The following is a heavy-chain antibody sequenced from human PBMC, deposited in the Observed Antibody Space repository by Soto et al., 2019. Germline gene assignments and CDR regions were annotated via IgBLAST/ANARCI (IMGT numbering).Heavy chain of an antibody. V-gene: IGHV3-30*18. CDR1: GFTFSSYG. CDR3: AKDRDYGGNSGKAWFDP. D-gene: IGHD4-17*01. J-gene: IGHJ5*02. Sequence: GGSLRLSCAASGFTFSSYGMHWVRQAPGKGLEWVAVISYDGSNKYYADSVKGRFTISRDNSKNTLYLQMNSLRAEDTAVYYCAKDRDYGGNSGKAWFDPWGQGTLVTVSS. CDR2: ISYDGSNK.